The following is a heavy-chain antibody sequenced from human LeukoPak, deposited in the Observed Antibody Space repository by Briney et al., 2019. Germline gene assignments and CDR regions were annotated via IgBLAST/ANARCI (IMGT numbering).Heavy chain of an antibody. J-gene: IGHJ4*02. D-gene: IGHD1-26*01. CDR2: IKQDGSEK. V-gene: IGHV3-7*05. CDR1: GFTFSSYW. Sequence: TGGSLRLSCAASGFTFSSYWMSWVRQAPGKGLEWVANIKQDGSEKYYVDSVKGRFTISRDNAKNSLYLQMNSLRAEDTAVYYCARDRPYSGSHGGDYWGQGTLVTVSS. CDR3: ARDRPYSGSHGGDY.